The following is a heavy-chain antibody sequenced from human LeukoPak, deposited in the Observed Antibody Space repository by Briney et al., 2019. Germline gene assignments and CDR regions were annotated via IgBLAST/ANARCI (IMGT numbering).Heavy chain of an antibody. D-gene: IGHD5-18*01. CDR1: GYTFTGYW. CDR2: ISPSGGST. V-gene: IGHV1-46*01. CDR3: AREIGPRQLHLWGSAFDY. Sequence: ASVKVSCKAFGYTFTGYWMHWVRQTPGQGPEWMGVISPSGGSTIYAQKFKGRVTLTRDMSTSTDYLELSSLRSEDTAVYYCAREIGPRQLHLWGSAFDYWGQGTLVTVSS. J-gene: IGHJ4*02.